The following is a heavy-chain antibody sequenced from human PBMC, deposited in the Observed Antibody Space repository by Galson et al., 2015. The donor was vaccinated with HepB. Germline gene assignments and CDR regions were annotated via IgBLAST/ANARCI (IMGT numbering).Heavy chain of an antibody. CDR1: GGSITSGGYS. V-gene: IGHV4-30-2*01. CDR3: ARARGYDSRGYYRIYAFDI. D-gene: IGHD3-22*01. J-gene: IGHJ3*02. CDR2: IYHSGST. Sequence: LSLTCAVSGGSITSGGYSWSWIRQPPGKALEWIGFIYHSGSTYYNPSLKSRVTISDDRTRNQFSLKLSAVTAADTAVYYCARARGYDSRGYYRIYAFDIWGQRTMVTVSS.